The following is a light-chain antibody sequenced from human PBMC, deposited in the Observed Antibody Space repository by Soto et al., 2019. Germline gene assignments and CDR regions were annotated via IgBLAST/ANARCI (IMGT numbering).Light chain of an antibody. CDR2: DNS. Sequence: QSVLRQPPSVSGAPGQRVTISCTGTSSNIGSIYHVNWYQQLPGTAPKLLIYDNSNRPSSDPARFSGSKSGTSASLAITGLKAKDEAAYYCQSYDSSLRGYVFGTWTKLTV. J-gene: IGLJ1*01. CDR1: SSNIGSIYH. CDR3: QSYDSSLRGYV. V-gene: IGLV1-40*01.